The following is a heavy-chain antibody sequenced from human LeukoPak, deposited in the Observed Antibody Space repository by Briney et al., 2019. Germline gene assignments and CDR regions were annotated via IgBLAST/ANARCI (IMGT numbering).Heavy chain of an antibody. V-gene: IGHV4-34*01. Sequence: SETLSLTCAVYGGSFSGYYWSWIRQPPGKGLEWIGEINHSGSTNYNPSLKSRVTISVDTSKNQFSLKLSSVTAADTAVYYCARGRSRYDYVWGSYRALSDYWGQGTLVTVSS. CDR2: INHSGST. J-gene: IGHJ4*02. D-gene: IGHD3-16*02. CDR3: ARGRSRYDYVWGSYRALSDY. CDR1: GGSFSGYY.